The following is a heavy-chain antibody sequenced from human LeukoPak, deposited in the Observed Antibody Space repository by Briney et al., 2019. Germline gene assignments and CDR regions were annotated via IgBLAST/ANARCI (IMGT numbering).Heavy chain of an antibody. CDR2: ISYDGSNK. D-gene: IGHD3-9*01. CDR3: AKDRKIYDILTGRYFDY. Sequence: GGSLRLSCAASGFTFSSYGMHWVRQAPGKGLEWVAVISYDGSNKYYADSVKGRFTISRDNSKNTLYLQMNSLRAEDTAVYYCAKDRKIYDILTGRYFDYWGQGTLVTVSS. J-gene: IGHJ4*02. CDR1: GFTFSSYG. V-gene: IGHV3-30*18.